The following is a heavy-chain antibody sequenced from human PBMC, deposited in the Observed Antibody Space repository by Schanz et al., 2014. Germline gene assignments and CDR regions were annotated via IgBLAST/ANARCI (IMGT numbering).Heavy chain of an antibody. CDR3: AREQIMAAAGLVDY. D-gene: IGHD6-13*01. V-gene: IGHV3-11*05. Sequence: QVQLVESGGGLVKPGGSLRLSCAASGFTFSDYYMSWIRQAPGKGLEWVSYISGTTTYTNYADSVKDRFTISTDNAKNSQYLQMNSLRAEDAAVYYCAREQIMAAAGLVDYWGHGTRVTVSS. CDR2: ISGTTTYT. J-gene: IGHJ4*01. CDR1: GFTFSDYY.